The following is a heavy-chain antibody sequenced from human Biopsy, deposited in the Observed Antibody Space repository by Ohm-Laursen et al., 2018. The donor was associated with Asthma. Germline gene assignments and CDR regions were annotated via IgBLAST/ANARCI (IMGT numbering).Heavy chain of an antibody. CDR2: ISVYNGNT. CDR1: GYTFNSAG. CDR3: ARAVDYSHYYGIDV. V-gene: IGHV1-18*01. Sequence: ASVKVSCKTSGYTFNSAGITWVRQAPGQGLEWMGWISVYNGNTKIAQKLQDRVTMITDTSTSTAYMELRSLRSDDTAVYFCARAVDYSHYYGIDVWGQGTTVTVS. D-gene: IGHD3-10*01. J-gene: IGHJ6*02.